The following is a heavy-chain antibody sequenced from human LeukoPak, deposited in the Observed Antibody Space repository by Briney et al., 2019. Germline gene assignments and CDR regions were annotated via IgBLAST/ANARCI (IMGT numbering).Heavy chain of an antibody. J-gene: IGHJ4*02. D-gene: IGHD2-21*02. CDR3: AKDSGGGACYLDY. Sequence: PGGSLRLSCAASGFTFSSYNMHWVRQAPGKGLEWVAVIWYDGTNKYYADSVNGRFTIPRDNSKNTLYLQMNSLRAEDTAVYYCAKDSGGGACYLDYWGQGTLVAVSS. CDR2: IWYDGTNK. V-gene: IGHV3-33*06. CDR1: GFTFSSYN.